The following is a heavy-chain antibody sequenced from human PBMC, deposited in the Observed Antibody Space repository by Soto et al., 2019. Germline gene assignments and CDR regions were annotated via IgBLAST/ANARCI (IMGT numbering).Heavy chain of an antibody. CDR2: ISSSSSYI. Sequence: PGGSLRLACASSGFTFISYSMNWVRQAPGKGLEWVSSISSSSSYIYYADSVKGRFTISRDNAKNSLYLQMNSLRAEDTAVYYCARDLSSSSWYTKGYYYYGMDVWGQGTTVTVSS. J-gene: IGHJ6*02. D-gene: IGHD6-13*01. CDR1: GFTFISYS. V-gene: IGHV3-21*01. CDR3: ARDLSSSSWYTKGYYYYGMDV.